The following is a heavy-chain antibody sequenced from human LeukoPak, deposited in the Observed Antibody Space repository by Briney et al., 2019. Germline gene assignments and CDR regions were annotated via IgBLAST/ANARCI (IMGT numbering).Heavy chain of an antibody. CDR2: INPNSGGT. D-gene: IGHD1-26*01. Sequence: GASVKVSFKASGYTFTGYYMHWVRQAPGQGLEWMGWINPNSGGTNYAQKFQGRVTMTRDTSISTAYMELSRLRSDDTAVYYCATSVGSYHDAFDIWGQGTMVTVSS. V-gene: IGHV1-2*02. J-gene: IGHJ3*02. CDR1: GYTFTGYY. CDR3: ATSVGSYHDAFDI.